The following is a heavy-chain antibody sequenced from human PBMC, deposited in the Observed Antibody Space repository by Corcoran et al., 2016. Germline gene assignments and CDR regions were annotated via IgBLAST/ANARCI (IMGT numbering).Heavy chain of an antibody. V-gene: IGHV4-39*07. D-gene: IGHD3-22*01. CDR2: IYYSGST. CDR3: AGARTADYYYSSGDYSSFDY. J-gene: IGHJ4*02. Sequence: QLQLQESGPGLVKPSETLSLTCTVSGGSISSSSYYWGWIRQPPGKGLEWIGSIYYSGSTYYNPSLKSRVTISVDTSKNQFSLKLSSVTAADTAVYYGAGARTADYYYSSGDYSSFDYWGQGTLVTVSS. CDR1: GGSISSSSYY.